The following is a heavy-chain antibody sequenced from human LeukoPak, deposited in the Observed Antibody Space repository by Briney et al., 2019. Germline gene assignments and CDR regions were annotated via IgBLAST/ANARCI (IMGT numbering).Heavy chain of an antibody. J-gene: IGHJ3*02. V-gene: IGHV3-11*01. Sequence: GGSLRLSCAASGFTFSDYYMSWIRQAPGKGLEWVSYISSSGSTIYYADSLKGRVTLSRDISRNTLYLEIHSLRAEDTAVYYCAAGGVIADRHAFEIWGQGTVVTVSS. CDR1: GFTFSDYY. D-gene: IGHD6-13*01. CDR3: AAGGVIADRHAFEI. CDR2: ISSSGSTI.